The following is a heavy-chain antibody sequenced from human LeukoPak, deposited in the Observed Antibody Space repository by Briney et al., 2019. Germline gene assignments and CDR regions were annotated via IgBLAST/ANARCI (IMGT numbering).Heavy chain of an antibody. CDR1: GYTFTSYD. CDR3: ASADCSSTSCYTGDYYYYYGMDV. CDR2: MNPNSGNT. V-gene: IGHV1-8*01. D-gene: IGHD2-2*02. Sequence: ASVKVSCKASGYTFTSYDINWVRQATGQGLERMGWMNPNSGNTGYAQKFQGRVTMTRNTSISTAYMELSSLRSEDTAVYYCASADCSSTSCYTGDYYYYYGMDVWGQGTTVTVSS. J-gene: IGHJ6*02.